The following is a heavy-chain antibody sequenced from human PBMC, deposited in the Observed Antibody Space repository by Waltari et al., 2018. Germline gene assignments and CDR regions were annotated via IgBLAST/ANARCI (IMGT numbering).Heavy chain of an antibody. D-gene: IGHD5-12*01. CDR1: GYTLSRHD. CDR2: INPNSGKA. V-gene: IGHV1-8*01. Sequence: QVQLVQSGPEVKKPGASVKVSCRPSGYTLSRHDINWVRQASGQGLGWLGWINPNSGKAGDAQEFQGRVTMTTNTSIGTLYMELSSLRSEDTAVYYCARGPLRDGYNWHFDYWGQGTLVTVPS. J-gene: IGHJ4*02. CDR3: ARGPLRDGYNWHFDY.